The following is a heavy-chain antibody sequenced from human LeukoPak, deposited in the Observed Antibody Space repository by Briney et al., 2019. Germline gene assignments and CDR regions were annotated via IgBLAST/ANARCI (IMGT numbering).Heavy chain of an antibody. CDR1: GGSFSGYY. Sequence: PSETLSLTCAVYGGSFSGYYWSWLRQPPGKGLEWIGEITHSGSTTYNPSLKSRFTISVDTSKNQFSLKLSSVTAADTAVYFCARLRAHAYNYGFDYWGQGALVTVSS. J-gene: IGHJ4*02. CDR2: ITHSGST. D-gene: IGHD5-24*01. V-gene: IGHV4-34*01. CDR3: ARLRAHAYNYGFDY.